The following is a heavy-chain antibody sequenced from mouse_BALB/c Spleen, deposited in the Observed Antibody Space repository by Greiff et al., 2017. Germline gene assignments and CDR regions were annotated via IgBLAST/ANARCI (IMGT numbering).Heavy chain of an antibody. V-gene: IGHV1-9*01. CDR2: ILPGSGST. CDR1: GYTFSSYW. J-gene: IGHJ2*01. D-gene: IGHD1-2*01. Sequence: SGAELMKPGASVKISCKATGYTFSSYWIEWVKQRPGHGLEWIGEILPGSGSTNYNEKFKGKATFTADTSSNTAYMQLSSLTSEDSAVYYCARGLRLRGYYFDYWGQGTTLTVSS. CDR3: ARGLRLRGYYFDY.